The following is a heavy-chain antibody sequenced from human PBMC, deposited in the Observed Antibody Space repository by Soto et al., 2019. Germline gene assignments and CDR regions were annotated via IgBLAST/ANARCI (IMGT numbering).Heavy chain of an antibody. CDR3: ARTANWLDP. V-gene: IGHV4-39*01. J-gene: IGHJ5*02. CDR1: GGSISGSTYH. CDR2: SHYSGSA. Sequence: QLQLQESGPGLVKASETLSLTCTVSGGSISGSTYHWGWIRQPPGKGLEWVGNSHYSGSAYYNPSLKSRVTISVDTSKNQVSLKLSSVTAADTALYYCARTANWLDPWGQGTLVTVSS.